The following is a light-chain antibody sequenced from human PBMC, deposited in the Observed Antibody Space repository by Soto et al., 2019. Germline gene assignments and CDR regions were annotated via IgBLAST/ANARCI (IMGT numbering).Light chain of an antibody. Sequence: EIVMTQSPATLSVSPGERATLSCRASQSVSSNLAWYQQKPGQAPRLLIYGASTRATGIPARLSGSGSGAEFTLTSSSLQSKDFSVYDCQQYNNWPLTFGGGTKVEIK. J-gene: IGKJ4*02. V-gene: IGKV3-15*01. CDR2: GAS. CDR1: QSVSSN. CDR3: QQYNNWPLT.